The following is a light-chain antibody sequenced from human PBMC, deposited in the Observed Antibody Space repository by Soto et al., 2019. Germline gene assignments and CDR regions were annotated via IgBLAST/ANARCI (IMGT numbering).Light chain of an antibody. Sequence: DIQMTQSPSTLSASVGDRVTITCRASQCISSWLAWYQQKPGKAPKLLIYKASNLESGVPSRFSGSGSGTEFTLTISSLQPDDFATDYCQQYDSYWTFGQGTNVEI. J-gene: IGKJ1*01. CDR1: QCISSW. CDR2: KAS. V-gene: IGKV1-5*03. CDR3: QQYDSYWT.